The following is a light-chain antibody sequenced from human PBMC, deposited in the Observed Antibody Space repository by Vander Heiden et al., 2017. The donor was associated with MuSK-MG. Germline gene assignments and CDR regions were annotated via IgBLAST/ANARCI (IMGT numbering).Light chain of an antibody. Sequence: SYVLTQPPSVSVAPGQTARITCGGNNIGSKSVHWYQQKPGQAPVLVVYDDSDRPSAIPERFSGSNSGNTATLTISRVEVGDEADYYCQVWDSSGDRWVFGGENKLNV. J-gene: IGLJ3*02. CDR1: NIGSKS. V-gene: IGLV3-21*02. CDR2: DDS. CDR3: QVWDSSGDRWV.